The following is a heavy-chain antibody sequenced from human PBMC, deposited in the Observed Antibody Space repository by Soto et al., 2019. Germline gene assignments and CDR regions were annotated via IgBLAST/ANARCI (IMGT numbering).Heavy chain of an antibody. D-gene: IGHD3-10*01. CDR3: AKDQRVLLWFGELSDFDY. J-gene: IGHJ4*02. V-gene: IGHV3-23*01. Sequence: LRLSCAASGFTFSSYAMSWVRQAPGKGLEWVSAISGSGGSTYYADSVKGWFTISRDNSKNTLYLQMNSLRAEDTAVYYCAKDQRVLLWFGELSDFDYWRQGTLVTV. CDR2: ISGSGGST. CDR1: GFTFSSYA.